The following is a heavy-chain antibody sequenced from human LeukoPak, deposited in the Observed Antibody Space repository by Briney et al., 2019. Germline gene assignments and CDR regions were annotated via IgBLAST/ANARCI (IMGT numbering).Heavy chain of an antibody. CDR2: IYYSGST. J-gene: IGHJ4*02. CDR3: ARGGAGHFDY. D-gene: IGHD6-19*01. CDR1: GGSISSYY. V-gene: IGHV4-59*01. Sequence: SETLSLTCTVSGGSISSYYWSWIRQPPGKGLEWIGYIYYSGSTNYNPSLKSRVTISVDTSKNQFSLKLSSVTAADTAVYYCARGGAGHFDYWGQGTLVTVSS.